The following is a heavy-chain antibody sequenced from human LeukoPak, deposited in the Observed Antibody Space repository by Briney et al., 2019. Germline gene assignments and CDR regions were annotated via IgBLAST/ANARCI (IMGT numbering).Heavy chain of an antibody. CDR2: INPSGGST. CDR1: GYTFTSYY. Sequence: GASVKVSCKASGYTFTSYYMHWVRRAPGQGLEWMGIINPSGGSTSYAQKFQGRVTMTRDTSTSTVYMELSSLRSEDTAVYYCVRGIPSGPIFDYWGQGTLVTVSS. CDR3: VRGIPSGPIFDY. J-gene: IGHJ4*02. D-gene: IGHD6-25*01. V-gene: IGHV1-46*03.